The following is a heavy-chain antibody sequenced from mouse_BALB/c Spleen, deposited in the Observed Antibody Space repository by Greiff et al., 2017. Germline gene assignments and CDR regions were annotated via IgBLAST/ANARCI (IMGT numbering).Heavy chain of an antibody. Sequence: DVKLVESGGGLVQPGGSLKLSCAASGFTFSSYTMSWVRQTPEKRLEWVAYISNGGGSTYYPDTVKGRFTISRDNAKNTLYLQMSSLKSEDTAMYYCARDDYDWFAYWGQGTLVTVSA. D-gene: IGHD2-4*01. CDR1: GFTFSSYT. J-gene: IGHJ3*01. CDR2: ISNGGGST. CDR3: ARDDYDWFAY. V-gene: IGHV5-12-2*01.